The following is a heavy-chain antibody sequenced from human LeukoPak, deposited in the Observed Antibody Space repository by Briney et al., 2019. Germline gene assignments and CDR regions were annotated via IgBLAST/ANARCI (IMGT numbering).Heavy chain of an antibody. CDR1: GFTVSSNY. CDR3: ARDRNAAATDY. D-gene: IGHD6-13*01. CDR2: IYTGGST. Sequence: PGGSLRLSCAVSGFTVSSNYKSWVRQAPGKGLEWVSVIYTGGSTYYADSVKGRFTVSRDNSKNTLYLQMNSLRAEDTAVYYCARDRNAAATDYWGQGTLVTVSS. V-gene: IGHV3-66*01. J-gene: IGHJ4*02.